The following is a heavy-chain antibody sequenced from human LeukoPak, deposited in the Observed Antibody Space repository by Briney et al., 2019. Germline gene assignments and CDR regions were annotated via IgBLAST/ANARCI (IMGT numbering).Heavy chain of an antibody. D-gene: IGHD1-1*01. CDR3: VRGLDPYYYYMDV. CDR2: INPNSGGT. CDR1: GYTFSGYY. J-gene: IGHJ6*03. Sequence: GASVKVSCKASGYTFSGYYMHWVRQTPGQGLEWMGWINPNSGGTNYAQKFQGRVTMTRDTSISTAYMELSRLRSDDTAVYYCVRGLDPYYYYMDVWGKGTTVTISS. V-gene: IGHV1-2*02.